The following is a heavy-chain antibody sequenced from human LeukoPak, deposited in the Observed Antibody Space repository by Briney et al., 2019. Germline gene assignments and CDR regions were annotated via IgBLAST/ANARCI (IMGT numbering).Heavy chain of an antibody. CDR1: GGTFSSYA. D-gene: IGHD3-22*01. CDR3: ARGGCDSSGYYYGVDY. V-gene: IGHV1-69*13. J-gene: IGHJ4*02. CDR2: IIPIFGTA. Sequence: ASVKVSCKASGGTFSSYAISSLRPAPGQGLDCMGVIIPIFGTANDAQKFQGRVTITADEATITDYMELSSLRSEDMAVYYCARGGCDSSGYYYGVDYWGQGTLVTVSS.